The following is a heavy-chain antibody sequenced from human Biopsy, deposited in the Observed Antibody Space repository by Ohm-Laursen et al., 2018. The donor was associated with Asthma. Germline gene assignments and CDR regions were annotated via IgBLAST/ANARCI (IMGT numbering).Heavy chain of an antibody. D-gene: IGHD3-22*01. Sequence: SSLRLSCAASGFVFSQCGVHWVRQGPGKGLEWVALVSSDGHNKYYEDSVKGRFTISRDNSRNRLYLQINSLTVEDSAVYFCARQSGQEYGDSIPFDTWGQGTKVAVSS. CDR2: VSSDGHNK. J-gene: IGHJ3*02. V-gene: IGHV3-30*03. CDR1: GFVFSQCG. CDR3: ARQSGQEYGDSIPFDT.